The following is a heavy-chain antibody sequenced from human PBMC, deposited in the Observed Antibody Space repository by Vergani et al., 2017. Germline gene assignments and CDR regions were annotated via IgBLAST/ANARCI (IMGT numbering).Heavy chain of an antibody. CDR2: ISGNNDDV. CDR3: ARDAPLNEWLLGGYFDY. Sequence: EVQMVESGGGLVKPGGSLRLSCVASGFTFSHYSMNWVRQAPGKGLEWVSSISGNNDDVYYADSVKGRFTISRDNAKNSLYLDMSSLRAEDTAVYYCARDAPLNEWLLGGYFDYWGQGTLVTVSS. V-gene: IGHV3-21*01. CDR1: GFTFSHYS. J-gene: IGHJ4*02. D-gene: IGHD3-3*01.